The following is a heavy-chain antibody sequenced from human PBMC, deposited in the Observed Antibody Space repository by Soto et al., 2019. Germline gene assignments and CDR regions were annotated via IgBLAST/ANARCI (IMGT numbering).Heavy chain of an antibody. CDR3: ARVTFGSSWPNPAYYYYGMDV. CDR1: GGTFSSYA. J-gene: IGHJ6*02. D-gene: IGHD6-13*01. Sequence: QVQLVQSGAEVKKPGSSVKVSCKASGGTFSSYAISWVRQAPGQGLEWMGGIIPIFGTANYAQKFQGRVTITADESTSTAYMELSSLRSEDTAVYYCARVTFGSSWPNPAYYYYGMDVWGQGTTVTVSS. V-gene: IGHV1-69*01. CDR2: IIPIFGTA.